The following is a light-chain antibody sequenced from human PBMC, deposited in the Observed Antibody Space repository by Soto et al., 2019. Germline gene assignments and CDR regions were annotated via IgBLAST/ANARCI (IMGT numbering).Light chain of an antibody. V-gene: IGLV2-14*01. CDR1: ASDIGGFNY. CDR2: EVN. CDR3: SSKTSTNPLL. Sequence: QSVLTQPASVSGSPGQSITISCTGTASDIGGFNYVSWYLQLPGKAPKLLLYEVNIRPSGVSNRFSVSKSGNTASLTISGLQAEDEADYYCSSKTSTNPLLFGGGTKLTVL. J-gene: IGLJ2*01.